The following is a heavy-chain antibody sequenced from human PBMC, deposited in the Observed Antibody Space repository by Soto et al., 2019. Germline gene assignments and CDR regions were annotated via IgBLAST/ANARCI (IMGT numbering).Heavy chain of an antibody. CDR1: GFSFSNSV. CDR2: ISGSGDAT. J-gene: IGHJ4*02. Sequence: GGSLRLSCAASGFSFSNSVMYWVRQAPGKGLEWVSAISGSGDATYYADSVRGRFTIFRDNSKDTLYVEMNSLRVEDTAIYFWAKLAVGCSYFGFDYWGQGTLVTVSS. CDR3: AKLAVGCSYFGFDY. D-gene: IGHD2-15*01. V-gene: IGHV3-23*01.